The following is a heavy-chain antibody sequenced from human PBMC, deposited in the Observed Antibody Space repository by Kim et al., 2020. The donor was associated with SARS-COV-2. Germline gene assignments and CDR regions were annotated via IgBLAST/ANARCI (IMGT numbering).Heavy chain of an antibody. Sequence: NKNYTDSVKGRFTITRDNSKNTLYLQMNSLRAEDTAVYYCAREKLLDIDYWGQGTLVTVSS. J-gene: IGHJ4*02. CDR2: NK. V-gene: IGHV3-33*01. D-gene: IGHD3-3*01. CDR3: AREKLLDIDY.